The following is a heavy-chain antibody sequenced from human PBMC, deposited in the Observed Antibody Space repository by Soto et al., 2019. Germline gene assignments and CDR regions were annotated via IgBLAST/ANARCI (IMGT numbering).Heavy chain of an antibody. D-gene: IGHD1-26*01. J-gene: IGHJ6*02. CDR3: ARGGSGCYGDYYGMDV. CDR2: INRDGSRT. CDR1: GFTFSSYW. V-gene: IGHV3-74*02. Sequence: EVQLAESGGGLVQPGGSLRLSCAASGFTFSSYWMHWVRQAPGKGLVWVSRINRDGSRTDYADSVKGRLTISRDNAKNTLDMQMNSLRAEDTAVYYCARGGSGCYGDYYGMDVWGQGTTVTVSS.